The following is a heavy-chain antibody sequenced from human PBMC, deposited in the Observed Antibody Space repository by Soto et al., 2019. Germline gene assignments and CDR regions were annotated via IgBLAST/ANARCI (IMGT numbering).Heavy chain of an antibody. J-gene: IGHJ4*02. CDR2: ISYDGGLQ. CDR3: VSDRGYGHASVPYS. D-gene: IGHD5-18*01. V-gene: IGHV3-30*03. Sequence: QVHLVESGGGVVQPGRSLRLSCAASGCTFTRYGMHWVRQAPGTRLEWVAVISYDGGLQHYANSVKGRFTISRDNSKNMVLLQMNSLRAEDTAVYYCVSDRGYGHASVPYSWGQGTLVSVSS. CDR1: GCTFTRYG.